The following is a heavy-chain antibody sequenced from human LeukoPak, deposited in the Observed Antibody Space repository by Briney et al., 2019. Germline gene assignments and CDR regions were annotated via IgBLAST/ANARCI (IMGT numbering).Heavy chain of an antibody. Sequence: GGSLRLSCAASGFSFSDHFMDWVRQAPGKGLEWVGHVRRKVDSYTTEYAASVKGRFTISRDDSKNLLYLQMNSLTIDDTAVYYCASVSARFCFDHWGQGTQVTVSS. CDR2: VRRKVDSYTT. D-gene: IGHD3-10*01. CDR3: ASVSARFCFDH. CDR1: GFSFSDHF. V-gene: IGHV3-72*01. J-gene: IGHJ4*02.